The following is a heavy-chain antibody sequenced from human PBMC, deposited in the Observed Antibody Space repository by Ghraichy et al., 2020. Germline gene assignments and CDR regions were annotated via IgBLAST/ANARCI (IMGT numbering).Heavy chain of an antibody. D-gene: IGHD4-17*01. Sequence: SCTVSGGSISSGGYYWSWIRQHPGKGLEWIGYIYYSGSTYYNPSLKSRVTISVDTSKNQFSLKLSSVTAADTAVYYCARASYGYGMDVWGQGTTVTVSS. CDR1: GGSISSGGYY. CDR2: IYYSGST. V-gene: IGHV4-31*03. J-gene: IGHJ6*02. CDR3: ARASYGYGMDV.